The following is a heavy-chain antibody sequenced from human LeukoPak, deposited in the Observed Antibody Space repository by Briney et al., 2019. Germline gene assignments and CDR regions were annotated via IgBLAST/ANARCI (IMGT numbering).Heavy chain of an antibody. D-gene: IGHD3-16*02. Sequence: SVKVSCKASGGTFSSYAISWVRQAPGQGLEWMGGIIPIFGTANYAQKFQGRVTITADKSTSTAYMELSSLRSEDTAVYYCARDVTSYYDYVWGSYPFRYWGQGTLVTVSS. CDR2: IIPIFGTA. CDR3: ARDVTSYYDYVWGSYPFRY. CDR1: GGTFSSYA. V-gene: IGHV1-69*06. J-gene: IGHJ4*02.